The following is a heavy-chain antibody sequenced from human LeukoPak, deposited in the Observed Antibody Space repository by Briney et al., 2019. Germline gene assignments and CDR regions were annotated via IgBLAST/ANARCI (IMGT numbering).Heavy chain of an antibody. J-gene: IGHJ4*02. CDR2: ISYDGSNK. V-gene: IGHV3-30*04. CDR1: GFTFSSYA. CDR3: AKYDDSTTHSFDY. Sequence: PGGSLRLSCAASGFTFSSYAMHWVRQAPGKGLEWVAVISYDGSNKYYADSVKGRFTISRDNSKNTLYLQMNSLRAEDTAVYYCAKYDDSTTHSFDYWGQGTLVTVSS. D-gene: IGHD1-1*01.